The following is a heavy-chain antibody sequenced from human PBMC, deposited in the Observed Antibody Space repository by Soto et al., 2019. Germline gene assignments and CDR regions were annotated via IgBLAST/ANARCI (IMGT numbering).Heavy chain of an antibody. CDR2: IHYTGSI. V-gene: IGHV4-30-4*08. Sequence: SETLSLTCAVPGGSISSEYFHWTWIRQSPGKGLEWIGYIHYTGSIMYNPSFKSRLTMAVDTTKNQFSLQLTSVTAADTAVYFCAREDDGGDRDYYGLDVWGQGTTVTVSS. CDR3: AREDDGGDRDYYGLDV. D-gene: IGHD2-21*02. J-gene: IGHJ6*02. CDR1: GGSISSEYFH.